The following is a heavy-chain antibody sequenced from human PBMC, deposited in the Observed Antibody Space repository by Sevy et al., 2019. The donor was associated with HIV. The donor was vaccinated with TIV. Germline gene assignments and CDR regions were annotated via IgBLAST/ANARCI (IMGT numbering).Heavy chain of an antibody. J-gene: IGHJ4*02. CDR1: GGSITSLY. CDR2: IYYNGHI. D-gene: IGHD3-10*01. Sequence: SETLSLTCTVSGGSITSLYRNWIRQPPGKGLEWIANIYYNGHINYNPSLKSRLTLSLDTSKNQFSLRLSSVTAADTAMYYCAGENARGRGYSWGQGTLVTVSS. V-gene: IGHV4-59*08. CDR3: AGENARGRGYS.